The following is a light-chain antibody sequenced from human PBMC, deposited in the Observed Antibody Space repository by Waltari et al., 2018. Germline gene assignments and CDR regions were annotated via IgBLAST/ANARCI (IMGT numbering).Light chain of an antibody. V-gene: IGLV2-14*03. CDR1: SSDVGDNDY. Sequence: QSALTPPASVSGSPGQSITIPCTGVSSDVGDNDYVSWYQQYPGKVPRLIIYDVTNPPSGVSNRVSGSKSGNTASLSIAGLQAEDEADYYCSSYTSSSPYVLFGGGTKLTVL. CDR3: SSYTSSSPYVL. CDR2: DVT. J-gene: IGLJ2*01.